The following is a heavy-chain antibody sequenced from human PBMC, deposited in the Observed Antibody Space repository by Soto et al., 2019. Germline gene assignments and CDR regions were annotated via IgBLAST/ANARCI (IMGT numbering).Heavy chain of an antibody. D-gene: IGHD3-9*01. J-gene: IGHJ4*02. CDR2: INHSGST. CDR3: ARTAGDILTGYYYNGFDY. CDR1: GGSFSGYY. V-gene: IGHV4-34*01. Sequence: SETLSLTCAVYGGSFSGYYWSWIRQPPGKGLEWIGEINHSGSTNYNPSLKSRVTISVGTSKNQFSLKLSSVTAADTAVYYCARTAGDILTGYYYNGFDYWGQGTLVTVSS.